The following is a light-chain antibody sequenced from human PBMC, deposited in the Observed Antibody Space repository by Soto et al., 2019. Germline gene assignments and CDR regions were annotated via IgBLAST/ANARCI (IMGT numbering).Light chain of an antibody. J-gene: IGLJ3*02. CDR2: SDD. V-gene: IGLV1-47*02. Sequence: QSVLTQPPSASGTPGQKVTISCSGASSNIGNNFVSWYQQAPGTAPKLLIYSDDQRPSGVPDRVSGSKSGTSASLAISGLRSEDEADYYCSTWDASLSGRVFGGGTKLTVL. CDR1: SSNIGNNF. CDR3: STWDASLSGRV.